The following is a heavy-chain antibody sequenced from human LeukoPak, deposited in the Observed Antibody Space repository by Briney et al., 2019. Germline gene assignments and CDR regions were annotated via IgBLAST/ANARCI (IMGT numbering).Heavy chain of an antibody. Sequence: GGSLRLSCAASGFTFSSYSMNRVRQAPGKGLDWVSSISSSSSYIYYADSVKGRFTISRDNAKNSLYLQMNSLRVEDTAVYYCAGDSSNWNIDYWGQGTPVTVSS. CDR2: ISSSSSYI. D-gene: IGHD6-13*01. CDR1: GFTFSSYS. J-gene: IGHJ4*02. V-gene: IGHV3-21*01. CDR3: AGDSSNWNIDY.